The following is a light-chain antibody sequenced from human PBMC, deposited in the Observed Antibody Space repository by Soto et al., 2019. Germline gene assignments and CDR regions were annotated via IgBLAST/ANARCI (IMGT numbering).Light chain of an antibody. V-gene: IGKV1-39*01. CDR2: AAS. CDR1: QSISRY. J-gene: IGKJ4*01. Sequence: DIQMTQSPSSLSASVGDRVTITCRASQSISRYLNWYPKKTGKAPKIMIYAASSLQSGVPSRLRGNGSGTDFTLTISSLQPEELATDYCQQSYSTPLTFGGGTKVDI. CDR3: QQSYSTPLT.